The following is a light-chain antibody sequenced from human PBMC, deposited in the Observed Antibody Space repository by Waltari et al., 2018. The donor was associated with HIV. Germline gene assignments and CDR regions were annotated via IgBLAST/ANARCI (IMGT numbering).Light chain of an antibody. CDR1: SLGNYY. Sequence: SSELTQDPAVSVALGQTIRIKCKGDSLGNYYGSWYQQKPGQAPVLVIYGKANLPSGIPDRFSGSYSGNTASLTITGAQAEDEADYYCNSRDSSGNLVVFGGGTKVTVL. V-gene: IGLV3-19*01. CDR3: NSRDSSGNLVV. CDR2: GKA. J-gene: IGLJ2*01.